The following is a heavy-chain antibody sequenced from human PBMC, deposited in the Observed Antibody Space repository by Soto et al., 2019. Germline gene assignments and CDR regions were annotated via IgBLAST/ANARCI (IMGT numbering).Heavy chain of an antibody. D-gene: IGHD5-18*01. CDR1: GFTFSSYS. CDR3: ARAGGYSYGPFDY. V-gene: IGHV3-48*02. Sequence: EVQLVESGGGLVQPGGSLRLSCAASGFTFSSYSMNWVRQAPGKGLEWVSYISTSSSAIYYADSVKGRVTISRDNAKNSLYLQMNSLRDEDTAVYYCARAGGYSYGPFDYWGQGTLVTVCS. J-gene: IGHJ4*02. CDR2: ISTSSSAI.